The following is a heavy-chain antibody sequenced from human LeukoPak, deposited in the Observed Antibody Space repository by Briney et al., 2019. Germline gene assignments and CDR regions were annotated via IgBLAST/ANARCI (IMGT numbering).Heavy chain of an antibody. D-gene: IGHD1-1*01. V-gene: IGHV4-4*07. CDR3: ARRFNSGNDDVFDI. Sequence: SETLSLTCTVSGGSISGNAWNWVRQPAGKGLEWIVHILTSGDTVYNPSLESRVTMSLDTSKNQFSLKLNSLTAADTAVYYCARRFNSGNDDVFDIWGQGTMVAVSS. CDR1: GGSISGNA. CDR2: ILTSGDT. J-gene: IGHJ3*02.